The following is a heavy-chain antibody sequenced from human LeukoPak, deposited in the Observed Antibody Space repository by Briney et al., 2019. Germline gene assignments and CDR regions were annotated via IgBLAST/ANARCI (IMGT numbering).Heavy chain of an antibody. CDR1: GFSSSSYS. CDR2: ISSSSSYI. D-gene: IGHD2-15*01. J-gene: IGHJ4*02. Sequence: GGSLRLSCAASGFSSSSYSMNWVRQAPGKGLEWVSSISSSSSYIYYADSVKGRFTISRDIAKNSLYLQMDSLRAEDTAVYYCARDLVENSRGHDFWGQGILVIVSS. V-gene: IGHV3-21*01. CDR3: ARDLVENSRGHDF.